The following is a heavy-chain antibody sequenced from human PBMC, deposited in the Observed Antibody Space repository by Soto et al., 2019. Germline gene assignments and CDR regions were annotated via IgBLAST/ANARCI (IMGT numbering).Heavy chain of an antibody. J-gene: IGHJ1*01. Sequence: QVQLVESGGGVVQPGRSLRLSCAASGFTFSSYGMHWVRQAPGKGLEWVAVISYDESNKYYADSVKGRFTISRDNSKNTLYLQMNRLRAEDTAVYYCTKGVVVITSYFQHWGQGTLGPVSA. CDR2: ISYDESNK. D-gene: IGHD3-22*01. V-gene: IGHV3-30*18. CDR1: GFTFSSYG. CDR3: TKGVVVITSYFQH.